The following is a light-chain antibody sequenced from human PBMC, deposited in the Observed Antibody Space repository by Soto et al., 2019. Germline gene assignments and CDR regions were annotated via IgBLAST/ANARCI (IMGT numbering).Light chain of an antibody. CDR3: SSYTSSSTLDV. J-gene: IGLJ1*01. CDR1: SSNIGAGYD. CDR2: EVS. Sequence: QSVLTQPPSVSGAPGQRVTISCTGSSSNIGAGYDVHWYQQLSRGLMIYEVSNRPSGVSNRFSGSKSGNTASLTISGLQAEDEADYYCSSYTSSSTLDVFGTGTKVTVL. V-gene: IGLV1-40*01.